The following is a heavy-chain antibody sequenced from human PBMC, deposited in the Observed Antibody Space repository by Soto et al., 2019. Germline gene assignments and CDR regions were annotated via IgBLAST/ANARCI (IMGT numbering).Heavy chain of an antibody. Sequence: QVQLVQSGAEVKKPGASVKVSCKASGYTFTSYYMHWVRQAPGQGLEWMGIINPSGGSTSYAQKFPGGVTMTRDTSTSTVYKGLSSLRSEHTAVYYCARGGRYCSGGSCYSPYDYWGQGTLVTVSS. CDR2: INPSGGST. D-gene: IGHD2-15*01. CDR1: GYTFTSYY. CDR3: ARGGRYCSGGSCYSPYDY. V-gene: IGHV1-46*01. J-gene: IGHJ4*02.